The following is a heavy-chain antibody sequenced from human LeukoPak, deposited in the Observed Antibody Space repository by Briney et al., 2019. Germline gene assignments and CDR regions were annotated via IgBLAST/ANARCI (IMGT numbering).Heavy chain of an antibody. CDR2: IRYDGSNK. V-gene: IGHV3-30*02. D-gene: IGHD6-6*01. CDR3: AKDLSSSFYFDY. Sequence: PEGSLRLSCAASGFTFNSYGMHWVRQAPGKGLEWVAFIRYDGSNKYYADSVKGRFTIPRDNSKNTLYLQMNSLRAEDTAVYYCAKDLSSSFYFDYWGQGTLVTVSS. J-gene: IGHJ4*02. CDR1: GFTFNSYG.